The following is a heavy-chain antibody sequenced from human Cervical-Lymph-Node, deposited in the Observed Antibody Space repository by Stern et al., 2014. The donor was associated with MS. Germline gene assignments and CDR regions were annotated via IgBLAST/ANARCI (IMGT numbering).Heavy chain of an antibody. V-gene: IGHV4-61*02. Sequence: QVQLVESGPGLVKPSQTLSLTCTVSGGSISNDNFFWSWIRQPAGKGLEWIGRVYLSGSTNYNPSLKSRVTISMDTSMNQFSLKLTSVTAADTAVYYCALGAEWFAPWGQGTLVTVSS. CDR1: GGSISNDNFF. CDR2: VYLSGST. D-gene: IGHD1-26*01. CDR3: ALGAEWFAP. J-gene: IGHJ5*02.